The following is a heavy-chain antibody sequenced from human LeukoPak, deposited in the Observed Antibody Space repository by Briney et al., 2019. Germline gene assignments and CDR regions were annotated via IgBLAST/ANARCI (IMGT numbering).Heavy chain of an antibody. Sequence: SQTLSLTCAVSGGSISSGGYSWSWIRQPPGKGLEWIGYIYHSGSTYYNPSLKSRVTISVDRSKNQFSLKLSSVTAADTAVYYCARNFFGMDVWGQGTTVTVSS. CDR3: ARNFFGMDV. D-gene: IGHD2/OR15-2a*01. CDR2: IYHSGST. V-gene: IGHV4-30-2*01. J-gene: IGHJ6*02. CDR1: GGSISSGGYS.